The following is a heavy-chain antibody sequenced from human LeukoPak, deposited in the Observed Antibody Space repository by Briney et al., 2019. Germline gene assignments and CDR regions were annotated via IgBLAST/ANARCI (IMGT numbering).Heavy chain of an antibody. V-gene: IGHV3-9*01. CDR3: ARDSLYCGGDCYGH. J-gene: IGHJ4*02. CDR1: GFTFDDYA. CDR2: ISWNSGSI. D-gene: IGHD2-21*02. Sequence: GRSLRLSCAASGFTFDDYAMHWVRQAPGKGLEWVSGISWNSGSIGYADSVKGRFTISRDNAKNSLYLQMNSLRAEDTAVYYCARDSLYCGGDCYGHWGQGTLVTVSS.